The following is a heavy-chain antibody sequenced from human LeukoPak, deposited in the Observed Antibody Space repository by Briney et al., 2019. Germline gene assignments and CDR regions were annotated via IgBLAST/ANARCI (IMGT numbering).Heavy chain of an antibody. CDR1: EFTFSDLS. CDR2: ISGSGDNT. J-gene: IGHJ4*02. V-gene: IGHV3-23*01. CDR3: AKDIIVVVTAPQMDY. Sequence: GGSLRLSCAASEFTFSDLSINWVRQAPGKGLEWVSDISGSGDNTHYADSVKGRFTISRDNSKNTLYLQMNSLRAEDTAIYYCAKDIIVVVTAPQMDYWGQGTLVTASS. D-gene: IGHD2-21*02.